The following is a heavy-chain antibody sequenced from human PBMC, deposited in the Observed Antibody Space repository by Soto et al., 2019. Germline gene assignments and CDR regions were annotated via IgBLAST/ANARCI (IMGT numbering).Heavy chain of an antibody. Sequence: SETLSLTCTVSSGSISSGDYFWTWIRQQPGKGLEWIGYISSSGSTYYNPSLMSRLTISVDSSVNQFSLNLSSVTAADTAVYYCARGSFSSSSSWFDPWGKGTLVTVSS. V-gene: IGHV4-31*03. CDR1: SGSISSGDYF. D-gene: IGHD6-6*01. J-gene: IGHJ5*02. CDR2: ISSSGST. CDR3: ARGSFSSSSSWFDP.